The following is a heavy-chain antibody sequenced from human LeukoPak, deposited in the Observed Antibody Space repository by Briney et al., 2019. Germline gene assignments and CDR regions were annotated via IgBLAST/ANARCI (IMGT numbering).Heavy chain of an antibody. Sequence: GGSLRLSCAASGFTFSDYYMSWIRQAPGKGLQWVSYISSSGSTIYYADSVKGRFTISRDNAKNSLYLQMNSLRAEDTAVYYCARHRGSSWYPNWFDPWGQGTLVTVSS. CDR2: ISSSGSTI. CDR3: ARHRGSSWYPNWFDP. J-gene: IGHJ5*02. D-gene: IGHD6-13*01. CDR1: GFTFSDYY. V-gene: IGHV3-11*01.